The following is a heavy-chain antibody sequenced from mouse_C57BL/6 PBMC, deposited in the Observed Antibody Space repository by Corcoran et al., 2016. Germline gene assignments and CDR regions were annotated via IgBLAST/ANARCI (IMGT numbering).Heavy chain of an antibody. Sequence: EVQLQQSGPELVKPGASVKIPCKASGYTFTDYNMDWVKQSHGKSLEWIGDINPNNGGTIYNQKFKGKATLTVDKSSSTAYMELRSLTSEDTAVYYCARSGDSSGYPFAYWGQGTLVTVSA. CDR3: ARSGDSSGYPFAY. D-gene: IGHD3-2*02. CDR2: INPNNGGT. CDR1: GYTFTDYN. V-gene: IGHV1-18*01. J-gene: IGHJ3*01.